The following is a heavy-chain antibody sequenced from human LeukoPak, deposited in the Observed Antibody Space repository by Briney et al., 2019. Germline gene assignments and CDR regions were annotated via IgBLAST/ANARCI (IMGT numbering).Heavy chain of an antibody. CDR2: ISSISTI. CDR1: GFTLSSYS. V-gene: IGHV3-48*01. D-gene: IGHD3-3*01. Sequence: GGSLRLSCAASGFTLSSYSMNWVRQAPGKGLEWVSYISSISTIYYADSVKCRVTISRENAKNSLYLQMNSMRAEDTAVYYCAREGHGGNYYDFWSGYSSDAFDIWGQGTMVTVSS. CDR3: AREGHGGNYYDFWSGYSSDAFDI. J-gene: IGHJ3*02.